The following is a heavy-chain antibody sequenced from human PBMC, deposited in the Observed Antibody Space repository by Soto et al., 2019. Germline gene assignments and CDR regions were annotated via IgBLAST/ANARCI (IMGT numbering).Heavy chain of an antibody. J-gene: IGHJ4*02. CDR3: ARGLGLYYFDY. Sequence: FQGRVTITRDTSASTAYMELSSLRSEDTAVYYCARGLGLYYFDYWGQGTLVTVSS. D-gene: IGHD1-26*01. V-gene: IGHV1-3*01.